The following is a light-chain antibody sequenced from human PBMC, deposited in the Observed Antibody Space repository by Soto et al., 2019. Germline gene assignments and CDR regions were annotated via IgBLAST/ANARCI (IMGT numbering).Light chain of an antibody. V-gene: IGLV2-14*01. CDR2: EVS. Sequence: QSALTQPASVSGSPGQSITISCTGTSSDVGAYNYVSWYQQHPGKAPKVMIYEVSNRPSGVSNRFSASKSGNTASLTISGLQAEDEADYYCTSYTSRSTWVFGGGTKLTVL. CDR1: SSDVGAYNY. J-gene: IGLJ3*02. CDR3: TSYTSRSTWV.